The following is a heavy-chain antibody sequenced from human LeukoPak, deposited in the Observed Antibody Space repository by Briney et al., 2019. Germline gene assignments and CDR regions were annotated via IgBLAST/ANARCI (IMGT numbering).Heavy chain of an antibody. Sequence: GGSLRLSCAASGFTVSSTYLTWVRQAPGKGLEWASVIYSGGSTYYADSVKGRFTISRDNSKNTLYLQMKSLRAEDTAVYYCAREFPGGYMDVWGKGTTVTVSS. CDR1: GFTVSSTY. J-gene: IGHJ6*03. D-gene: IGHD3-10*01. CDR3: AREFPGGYMDV. CDR2: IYSGGST. V-gene: IGHV3-66*02.